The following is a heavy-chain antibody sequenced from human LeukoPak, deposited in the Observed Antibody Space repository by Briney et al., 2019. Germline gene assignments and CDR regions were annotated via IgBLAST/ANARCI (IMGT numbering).Heavy chain of an antibody. Sequence: PRGSLTLSCAASGFTFSSYAMSWVSQAPGKGLEWVSAVSASGGTTYSADSVKGRFTITRDNSKNTLYVQMNSLRAEDTAVYYCAKPGRDGYHSELWYFDLWGRGTLVTVSS. CDR2: VSASGGTT. V-gene: IGHV3-23*01. CDR1: GFTFSSYA. J-gene: IGHJ2*01. D-gene: IGHD5-24*01. CDR3: AKPGRDGYHSELWYFDL.